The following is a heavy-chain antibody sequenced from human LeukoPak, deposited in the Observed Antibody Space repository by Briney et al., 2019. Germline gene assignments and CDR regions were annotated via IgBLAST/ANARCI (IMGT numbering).Heavy chain of an antibody. CDR2: IYYSGST. CDR1: GGSISSYY. V-gene: IGHV4-59*08. CDR3: ARHTHDYGDYYFDY. J-gene: IGHJ4*02. D-gene: IGHD4-17*01. Sequence: SETLSLTCTVSGGSISSYYWSWIRQPPGKGLEWIGYIYYSGSTNYNPSLKSRVTISVDTSKNQFSPKLSSVTAADTAVYYCARHTHDYGDYYFDYWGQGTLVPVSS.